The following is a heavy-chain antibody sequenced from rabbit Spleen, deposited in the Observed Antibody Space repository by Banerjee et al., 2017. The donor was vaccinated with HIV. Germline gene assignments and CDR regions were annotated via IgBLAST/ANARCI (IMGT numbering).Heavy chain of an antibody. D-gene: IGHD1-1*01. J-gene: IGHJ4*01. CDR3: ARDGYISTYYYFDL. V-gene: IGHV1S45*01. CDR2: IYAGSSDNT. Sequence: QEQLVESRGGLVKPGGPLKLSCTASCFPFSDKAVICWGRQAPGKGLEWIACIYAGSSDNTAYASWAKGRFTISKTSSTTVTLQMTSLTAADTATYFCARDGYISTYYYFDLWGQGTLVTVS. CDR1: CFPFSDKAV.